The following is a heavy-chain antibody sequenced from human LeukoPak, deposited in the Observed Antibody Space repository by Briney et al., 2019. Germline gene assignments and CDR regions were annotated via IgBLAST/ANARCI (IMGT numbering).Heavy chain of an antibody. V-gene: IGHV1-69*04. CDR3: ARSSALNWLDP. D-gene: IGHD3-10*01. CDR1: GGTFSSYA. Sequence: SVKVSCKASGGTFSSYAISWVRQAPGQGLEWMGRIIPILGIANYAQKFQGRVTITADKSTSTAYMELSSLRSEDTAVYYCARSSALNWLDPWGQGTLVTVSS. CDR2: IIPILGIA. J-gene: IGHJ5*02.